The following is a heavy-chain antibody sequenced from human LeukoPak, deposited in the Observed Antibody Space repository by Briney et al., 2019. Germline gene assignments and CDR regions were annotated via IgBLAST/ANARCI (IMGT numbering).Heavy chain of an antibody. CDR1: GYTFISYG. V-gene: IGHV1-18*01. CDR2: ISAYNGNT. CDR3: ARALPVGPAMVEFGAFDI. Sequence: ASVKVSCKASGYTFISYGITWVRQAPGQGLEWMAWISAYNGNTNYAQKLQGRVTMTTDTSTSTAYMELRSLRSDDTAVYYCARALPVGPAMVEFGAFDIWGQGTMVTVSS. D-gene: IGHD5-18*01. J-gene: IGHJ3*02.